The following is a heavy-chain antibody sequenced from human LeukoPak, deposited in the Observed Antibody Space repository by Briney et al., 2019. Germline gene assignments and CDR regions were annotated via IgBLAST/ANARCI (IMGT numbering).Heavy chain of an antibody. J-gene: IGHJ5*02. CDR1: GGSVSSGSYY. V-gene: IGHV4-61*01. Sequence: SGTLFLTCTVSGGSVSSGSYYWSWIRQPPGKGLEWIGYIYYSGSAKYNPSLKSRVTISVDTSKNQFSLKLTSVTAADTAVYYCARGFGDWGLSWFDPWGQGTLVTVSS. D-gene: IGHD3-10*01. CDR3: ARGFGDWGLSWFDP. CDR2: IYYSGSA.